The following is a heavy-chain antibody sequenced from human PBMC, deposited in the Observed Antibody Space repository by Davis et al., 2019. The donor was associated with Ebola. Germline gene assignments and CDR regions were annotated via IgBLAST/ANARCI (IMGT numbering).Heavy chain of an antibody. CDR1: GGSISSSSYY. V-gene: IGHV4-39*01. CDR3: ASTTTYSRGVDY. J-gene: IGHJ4*02. Sequence: PSETLSLTCTVSGGSISSSSYYWGWIRQPPGKGLEWIGSIYYSGSTYCNPSLKSRVTISVDTSKNQFSLKLSSVTAADTAVYYCASTTTYSRGVDYWGQGTLVTVSS. CDR2: IYYSGST. D-gene: IGHD6-13*01.